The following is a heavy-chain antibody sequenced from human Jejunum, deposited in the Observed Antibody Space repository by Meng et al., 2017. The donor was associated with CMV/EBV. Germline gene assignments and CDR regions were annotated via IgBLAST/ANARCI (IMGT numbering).Heavy chain of an antibody. CDR2: IRQDGSEK. Sequence: EFTFNTYWMGWVRQATGKGLEWVANIRQDGSEKYYVDSVKGRFTISRDNARNSLYLQMNSLRAEDTALYYCTRANRDSKYYAVDVWGQGTKVTVSS. D-gene: IGHD3-22*01. CDR1: EFTFNTYW. J-gene: IGHJ6*02. V-gene: IGHV3-7*01. CDR3: TRANRDSKYYAVDV.